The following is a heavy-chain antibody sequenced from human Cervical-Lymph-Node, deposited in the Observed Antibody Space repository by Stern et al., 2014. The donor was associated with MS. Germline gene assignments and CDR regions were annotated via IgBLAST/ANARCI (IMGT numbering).Heavy chain of an antibody. Sequence: QVQLMQSGAEVKKPGASVKVSCMASGYSFTRYFINWVRPAPGQGIEWMGIINPSAGNTNDAQKFQGRVVMTSDTSTGTVYMELSSLRSEDTAVYYCARDEGADYWGQGTLVTVSS. CDR2: INPSAGNT. CDR1: GYSFTRYF. J-gene: IGHJ4*02. CDR3: ARDEGADY. V-gene: IGHV1-46*01.